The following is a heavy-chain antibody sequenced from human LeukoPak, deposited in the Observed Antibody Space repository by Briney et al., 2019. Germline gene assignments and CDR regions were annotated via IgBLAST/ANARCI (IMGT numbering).Heavy chain of an antibody. J-gene: IGHJ4*02. Sequence: PGGSLRLSCAASGFTVSSNYMSWVRQAPGKGLERVSVIYSGGTTFYADSVKARFTISRDNSKNTLYLQMNSLRAEDTAVYFCARLRGYCSSNSCYPLGYWGQGTLVTVSS. CDR2: IYSGGTT. CDR3: ARLRGYCSSNSCYPLGY. V-gene: IGHV3-53*01. D-gene: IGHD2-2*01. CDR1: GFTVSSNY.